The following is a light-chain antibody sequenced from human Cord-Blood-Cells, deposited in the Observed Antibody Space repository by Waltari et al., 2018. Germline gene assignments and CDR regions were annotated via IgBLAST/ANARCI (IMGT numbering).Light chain of an antibody. J-gene: IGLJ3*02. CDR1: SSDVGGYNF. Sequence: QSALTQPRSVSGSPGQSVTISCTGTSSDVGGYNFVSWYQQHPGKAPKLRIYDVSKRPSGVPDRFSGSKSGNTASLTITGLQAEDEADYYCCSYAGSYTWVFGGGTKLTVL. CDR3: CSYAGSYTWV. CDR2: DVS. V-gene: IGLV2-11*01.